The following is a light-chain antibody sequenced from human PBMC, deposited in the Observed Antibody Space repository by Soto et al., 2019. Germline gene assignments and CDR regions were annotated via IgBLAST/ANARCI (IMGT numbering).Light chain of an antibody. CDR2: KAS. CDR1: QSISVW. J-gene: IGKJ1*01. V-gene: IGKV1-5*03. CDR3: QQYDTYWT. Sequence: EIQMNKSPSALSASVGDRVTITCRASQSISVWLAWYQQKAGKAPNLLIYKASRLESGVPSRFSGSGSETEFTLTISGLQPDDFATYYCQQYDTYWTFGQGTKVDNK.